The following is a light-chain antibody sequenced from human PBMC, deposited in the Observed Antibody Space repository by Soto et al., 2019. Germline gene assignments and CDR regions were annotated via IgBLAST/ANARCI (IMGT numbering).Light chain of an antibody. Sequence: PVLAKPASAYRFHRQSGTISYTRTSSDIGGYTYVSWYQHHPGKAPKLMIYEVSKRPSGVPDRFSGSKSGNTASLTVSGLQAEDEADYYCTSYAGSNSYVFGTGTKVTVL. J-gene: IGLJ1*01. V-gene: IGLV2-8*02. CDR3: TSYAGSNSYV. CDR2: EVS. CDR1: SSDIGGYTY.